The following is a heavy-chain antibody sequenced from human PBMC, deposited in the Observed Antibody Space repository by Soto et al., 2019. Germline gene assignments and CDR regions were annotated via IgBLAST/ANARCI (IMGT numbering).Heavy chain of an antibody. V-gene: IGHV1-69*13. J-gene: IGHJ5*02. CDR1: GGTFSSYA. CDR2: ITPIFGTA. Sequence: SVKVSCKASGGTFSSYAISWVRQAPGQGLEWMGGITPIFGTANYAQKFQGRVTITADESTSTAYMELGSLRSEDTAVYYCARVGADCSSTSCYWFDPWGQGTLVTVSS. CDR3: ARVGADCSSTSCYWFDP. D-gene: IGHD2-2*01.